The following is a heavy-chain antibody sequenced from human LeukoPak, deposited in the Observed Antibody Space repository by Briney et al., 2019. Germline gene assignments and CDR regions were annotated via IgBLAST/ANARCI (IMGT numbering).Heavy chain of an antibody. V-gene: IGHV3-23*01. CDR3: AVSVRFERVWRYFNN. Sequence: GGSLRLSCAASGFAFSSYAMNWVRHAPGKGLKWVLGISESGAITHYVDSVKGRFTISRDNSKTRVFLQMNSLRDEDTDVYYCAVSVRFERVWRYFNNWGQGTQVTVSS. CDR2: ISESGAIT. CDR1: GFAFSSYA. D-gene: IGHD3-9*01. J-gene: IGHJ4*02.